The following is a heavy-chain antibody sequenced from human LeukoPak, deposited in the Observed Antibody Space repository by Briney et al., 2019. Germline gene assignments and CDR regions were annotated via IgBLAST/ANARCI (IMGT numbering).Heavy chain of an antibody. J-gene: IGHJ6*02. Sequence: ASVKVSCKAFGGTFSSYAISGVRQAPGQGLDWIGGIIPIFGTANYAQKFQGRVTIIADESTSTAYMELSSLRSEDTAVYYCARLDEYRSSSRYYGMDVWGQGTTVTVSS. CDR3: ARLDEYRSSSRYYGMDV. D-gene: IGHD6-6*01. CDR2: IIPIFGTA. CDR1: GGTFSSYA. V-gene: IGHV1-69*01.